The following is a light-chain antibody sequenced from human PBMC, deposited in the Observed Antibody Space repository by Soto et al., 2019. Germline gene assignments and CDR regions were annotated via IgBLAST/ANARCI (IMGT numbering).Light chain of an antibody. CDR2: EVS. V-gene: IGLV2-14*01. Sequence: QSAPTQPASVSGSPGQSITISYTGTSSDIGDNKFVSWYQQYPGRAPKVIIYEVSNRPSEVSVRFSGSKSGNTASLTVSGLRAEDEADYYCIAYTNTGARVFGTGTKLTVL. CDR3: IAYTNTGARV. J-gene: IGLJ1*01. CDR1: SSDIGDNKF.